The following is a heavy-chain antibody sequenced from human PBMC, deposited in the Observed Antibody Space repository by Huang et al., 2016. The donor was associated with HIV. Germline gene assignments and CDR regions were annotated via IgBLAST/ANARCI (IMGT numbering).Heavy chain of an antibody. CDR3: ARLPGSITMIRGVITDPY. Sequence: QLQLQESGPGLVKPSETLSLTCTVSGGSIRSVNYSWGWIRQPPGKGLEWIGSSYYIWSTYYTPSLTRRGTIPVDTSNNHFSLRMRSVTAADTAVYYCARLPGSITMIRGVITDPYWGQGTLVTVSS. CDR1: GGSIRSVNYS. V-gene: IGHV4-39*02. CDR2: SYYIWST. J-gene: IGHJ4*02. D-gene: IGHD3-10*01.